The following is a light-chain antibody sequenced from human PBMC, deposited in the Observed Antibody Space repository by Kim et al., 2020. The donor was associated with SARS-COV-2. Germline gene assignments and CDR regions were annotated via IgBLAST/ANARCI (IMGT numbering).Light chain of an antibody. Sequence: EIVMTQSPATLSVSPGERATLSCRASQSVSDNLAWYQQKPGKAPRLLIDGASTRATGIPARFSGSGSGTEFTLTISSLQSEDFATYYCQQYNNWPSITFGQGTRLEIK. CDR1: QSVSDN. CDR3: QQYNNWPSIT. CDR2: GAS. V-gene: IGKV3-15*01. J-gene: IGKJ5*01.